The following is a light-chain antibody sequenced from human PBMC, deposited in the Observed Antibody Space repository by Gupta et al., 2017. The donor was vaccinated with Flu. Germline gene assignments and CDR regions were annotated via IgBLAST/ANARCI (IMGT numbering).Light chain of an antibody. J-gene: IGLJ2*01. V-gene: IGLV2-23*02. CDR2: EVS. CDR1: SSDVGSYNL. Sequence: ITISCTGTSSDVGSYNLVSWYQQHPGKAPKLMIYEVSQRPSGVSNRFSGSKSGNTASLTISGLQAEDEADYYCCSYAGSSTFVVFGGGTKVTVL. CDR3: CSYAGSSTFVV.